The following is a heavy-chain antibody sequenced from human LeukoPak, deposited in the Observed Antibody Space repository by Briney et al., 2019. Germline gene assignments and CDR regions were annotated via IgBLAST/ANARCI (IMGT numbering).Heavy chain of an antibody. Sequence: PGGSLRLSCAASGFTFSSYSMNWVRQAPGKGLEWVSSISSSSSYIYYADSVKGRFTISRDNAKNSLYLQMNSLRGEDTAVYYCARYGYSGSYNLYYYYYMDVWGKGTTVTVSS. D-gene: IGHD1-26*01. CDR3: ARYGYSGSYNLYYYYYMDV. CDR2: ISSSSSYI. CDR1: GFTFSSYS. J-gene: IGHJ6*03. V-gene: IGHV3-21*01.